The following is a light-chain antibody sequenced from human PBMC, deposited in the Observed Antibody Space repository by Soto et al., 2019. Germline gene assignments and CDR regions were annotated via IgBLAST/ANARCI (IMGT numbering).Light chain of an antibody. V-gene: IGLV2-14*01. J-gene: IGLJ1*01. CDR3: GSYTTSSNYV. CDR1: SIDVGAYNY. Sequence: QSVLTQPASGSGSTGQSITISCTGTSIDVGAYNYVSWYQQHPGKAPKLMIYDVSHRPSGVSHRFSGSKSGNTASLTISGLQAEDEADYYCGSYTTSSNYVFGTGTKVTVL. CDR2: DVS.